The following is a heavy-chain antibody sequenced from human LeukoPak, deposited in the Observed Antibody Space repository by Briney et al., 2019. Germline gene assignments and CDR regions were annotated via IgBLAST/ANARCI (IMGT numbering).Heavy chain of an antibody. CDR2: IWYDGSNK. Sequence: GSLRLSCAASGFTFSSYGMHWVRQAPGKGLEWVAVIWYDGSNKYYADSVKGRFTISRDNSKNTLYLQMNSLRAEDTAVYYCARGYEPGGYDFVGLLGWFDPWGQGTLVTVSS. D-gene: IGHD5-12*01. J-gene: IGHJ5*02. CDR1: GFTFSSYG. CDR3: ARGYEPGGYDFVGLLGWFDP. V-gene: IGHV3-33*01.